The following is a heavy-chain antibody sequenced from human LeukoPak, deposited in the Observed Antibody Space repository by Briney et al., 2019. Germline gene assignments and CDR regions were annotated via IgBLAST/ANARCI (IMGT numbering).Heavy chain of an antibody. CDR2: IRSKTHGGTT. V-gene: IGHV3-49*04. D-gene: IGHD3-3*01. CDR1: GFTFGDYA. CDR3: TRDGIPETNWSGYCIDY. J-gene: IGHJ4*02. Sequence: PGGSLRLSCAASGFTFGDYAMSWVRQAPGKGLEWVGFIRSKTHGGTTEYAAPVKGRFSISRDDSKSIAYLQMNSLKTEDSAVYYCTRDGIPETNWSGYCIDYWGQGTLVTVSS.